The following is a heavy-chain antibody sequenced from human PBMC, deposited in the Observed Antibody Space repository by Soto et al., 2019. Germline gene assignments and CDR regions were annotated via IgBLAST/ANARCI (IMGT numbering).Heavy chain of an antibody. D-gene: IGHD3-22*01. CDR2: NYHSGTT. J-gene: IGHJ2*01. V-gene: IGHV4-59*04. CDR3: ASTLRLNYYENGAFYSYRHFDL. Sequence: ASETLSLTCAVSGVTIGTYYWSWIRQPPVQVLERIGYNYHSGTTYYNPSLWSRTPMPLDTSTTQFSLSLPSVTAADTAVYYCASTLRLNYYENGAFYSYRHFDLWGRGTLLTASS. CDR1: GVTIGTYY.